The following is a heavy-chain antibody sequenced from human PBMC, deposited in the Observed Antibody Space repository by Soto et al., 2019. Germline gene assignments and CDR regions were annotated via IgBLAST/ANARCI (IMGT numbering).Heavy chain of an antibody. Sequence: GGSLRLSCAASEFTFSTYAMSWVRLAPGKGLEWVSAISGSGGSTHYAGSVKGRFTISRDNSKNTLYLQMNSLRAEDTAIYYCAKCLFGYSGSSGWCNWLDPWGQGTLVTVSS. D-gene: IGHD5-12*01. CDR2: ISGSGGST. J-gene: IGHJ5*02. CDR3: AKCLFGYSGSSGWCNWLDP. CDR1: EFTFSTYA. V-gene: IGHV3-23*01.